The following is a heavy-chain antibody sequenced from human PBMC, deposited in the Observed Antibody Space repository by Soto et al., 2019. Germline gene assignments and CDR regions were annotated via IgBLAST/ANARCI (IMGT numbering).Heavy chain of an antibody. Sequence: ASVKVSCKASGYIFTNTDVSWVRQATGQGLEWMGWMNPGSGDTGYAQKFQGRVTMTRDISIATAYMELSSLRSDDTAIYYCARMATFGSLNWFDPRAQGTLVTVS. D-gene: IGHD3-16*01. CDR1: GYIFTNTD. CDR3: ARMATFGSLNWFDP. CDR2: MNPGSGDT. J-gene: IGHJ5*02. V-gene: IGHV1-8*01.